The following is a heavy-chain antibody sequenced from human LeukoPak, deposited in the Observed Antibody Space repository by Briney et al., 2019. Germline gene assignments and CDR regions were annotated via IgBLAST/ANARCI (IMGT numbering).Heavy chain of an antibody. D-gene: IGHD5/OR15-5a*01. CDR1: GDSIISND. J-gene: IGHJ4*02. CDR3: ARGVEGARFDS. CDR2: ISASGIT. V-gene: IGHV4-4*07. Sequence: PSETLSLTCTVSGDSIISNDWSWIRQPAGKGLEWIGRISASGITAYNPSLKSRMTMSADTSRNQFSLTLSSVTAADAAIYYCARGVEGARFDSWGQGNLVTVSS.